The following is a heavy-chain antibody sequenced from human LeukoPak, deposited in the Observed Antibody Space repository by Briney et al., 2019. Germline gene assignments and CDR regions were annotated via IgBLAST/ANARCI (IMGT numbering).Heavy chain of an antibody. J-gene: IGHJ4*02. CDR1: GFTFSDYS. CDR2: ISSSSSYI. Sequence: GGSLRLSCAASGFTFSDYSMNWVRQAPGKGLEWVSSISSSSSYIYYADSVKGRFTISRDNAKNSLYLQMNSLRAEDTAVYYCARDIADERDYWGQGTLVTVSS. V-gene: IGHV3-21*01. CDR3: ARDIADERDY. D-gene: IGHD6-13*01.